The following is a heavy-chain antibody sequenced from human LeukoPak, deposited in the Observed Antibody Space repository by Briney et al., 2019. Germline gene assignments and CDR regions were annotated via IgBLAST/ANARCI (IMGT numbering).Heavy chain of an antibody. D-gene: IGHD1/OR15-1a*01. V-gene: IGHV3-30*18. Sequence: PGGSLRLSCAASGFTFTTFGIHWVRQAPGKGLELVAAISPDGNIEYYTDSVKGRFTISRDNSKNMIYLQMNSLRGEDSAVYYCAKINNDDDYWGQGTLVTVSS. J-gene: IGHJ4*02. CDR3: AKINNDDDY. CDR1: GFTFTTFG. CDR2: ISPDGNIE.